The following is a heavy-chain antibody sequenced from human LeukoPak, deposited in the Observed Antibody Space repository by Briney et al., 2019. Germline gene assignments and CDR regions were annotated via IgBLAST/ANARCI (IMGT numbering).Heavy chain of an antibody. CDR1: GEPFNGYY. D-gene: IGHD2-2*02. Sequence: SETLSLTCAVYGEPFNGYYWNWIRQSPGKGLEWIGGINHSGSTNYNPSLKSRVTISVDTSKNQFSLKLNSVTAADTAVYYCAGRYFCSSTSCYTFDYWGQGTLVTVSS. J-gene: IGHJ4*02. CDR3: AGRYFCSSTSCYTFDY. CDR2: INHSGST. V-gene: IGHV4-34*01.